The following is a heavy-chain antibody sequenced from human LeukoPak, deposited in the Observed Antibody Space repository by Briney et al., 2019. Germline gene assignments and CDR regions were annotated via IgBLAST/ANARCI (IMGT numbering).Heavy chain of an antibody. Sequence: SETLSLTCTVSGGSISSYYWSWIRQPPGKGLEWIGYIYYSGSTNYNPSLKSRVTISVDTSKNQFSLKLSSVTAADTAVYYCARLRVDYYDSXXXPADYWGQGTLVTVSS. CDR2: IYYSGST. CDR3: ARLRVDYYDSXXXPADY. CDR1: GGSISSYY. V-gene: IGHV4-59*12. D-gene: IGHD3-22*01. J-gene: IGHJ4*02.